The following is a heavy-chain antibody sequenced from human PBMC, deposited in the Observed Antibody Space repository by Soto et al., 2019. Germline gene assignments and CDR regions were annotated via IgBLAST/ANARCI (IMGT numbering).Heavy chain of an antibody. CDR3: ASTRGSSYDY. Sequence: EVQLVETGGGLIQPGGSLRLSCAASGFTVSGNYMSWVRQAPGKGLEWVSVIYNGGGTYYADSVKSRFTISRDNSKNTLYLQMNSLRDEDTAVYYCASTRGSSYDYWGQGTLVTVSS. J-gene: IGHJ4*02. CDR2: IYNGGGT. CDR1: GFTVSGNY. D-gene: IGHD6-6*01. V-gene: IGHV3-53*02.